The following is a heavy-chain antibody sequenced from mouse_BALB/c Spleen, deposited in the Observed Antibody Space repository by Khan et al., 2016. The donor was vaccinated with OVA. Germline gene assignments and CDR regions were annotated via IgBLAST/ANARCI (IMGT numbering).Heavy chain of an antibody. CDR2: ITPANGNT. V-gene: IGHV14-3*02. Sequence: DVKLQESGAELVKPGASVKLSCTASGFNIKDTYIHWVKRRPEQGLEWIGRITPANGNTEYDPKFQGKATMRADTSSNTAYLQLSSLTSGDTAVYYCVRASYDPRNFDVWGAGTTVTVSS. CDR1: GFNIKDTY. CDR3: VRASYDPRNFDV. D-gene: IGHD6-1*01. J-gene: IGHJ1*01.